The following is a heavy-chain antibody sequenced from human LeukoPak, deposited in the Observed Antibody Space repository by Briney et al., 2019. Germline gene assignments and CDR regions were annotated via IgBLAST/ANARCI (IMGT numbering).Heavy chain of an antibody. CDR2: IKSKTNGGTT. J-gene: IGHJ4*02. CDR1: GFAFSTYD. Sequence: PGGSLRLSCVASGFAFSTYDMQWVRQAPGKGLEWVGRIKSKTNGGTTDYAAPVKGRFTISRDDSKNTLYLQMNGLKTEDTAVYYCTTEKVSGTTDFDYWGQGTLVTVSS. CDR3: TTEKVSGTTDFDY. V-gene: IGHV3-15*01. D-gene: IGHD1-7*01.